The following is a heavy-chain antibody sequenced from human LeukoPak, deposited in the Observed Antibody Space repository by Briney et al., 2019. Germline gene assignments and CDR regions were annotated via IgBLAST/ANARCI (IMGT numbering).Heavy chain of an antibody. CDR3: ARDRLEGYCSSTSCYYWFDP. CDR2: ISYDGSNK. J-gene: IGHJ5*02. CDR1: GFTFSSYA. V-gene: IGHV3-30-3*01. D-gene: IGHD2-2*01. Sequence: GGSLRLPCAASGFTFSSYAMHWVRQAPGKGLEWVAVISYDGSNKYYADSVKGRFTISRDNSKNTLYLQMNSLRAEDTAVYYCARDRLEGYCSSTSCYYWFDPWGQGTLVTVSS.